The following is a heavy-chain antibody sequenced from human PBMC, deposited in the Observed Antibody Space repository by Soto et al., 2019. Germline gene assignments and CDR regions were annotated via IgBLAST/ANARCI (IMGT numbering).Heavy chain of an antibody. V-gene: IGHV4-30-2*01. Sequence: TLSLTCAVPGGSISSGGYSWSWIRQPPGKGLEWIGYIYHSGSTYYNPSLKSRVTISVDRSKNQFSLKLSSVTAADTAVYYCAAGGGLPRYYWGQGTLVTVSS. J-gene: IGHJ4*02. CDR3: AAGGGLPRYY. CDR1: GGSISSGGYS. CDR2: IYHSGST. D-gene: IGHD5-12*01.